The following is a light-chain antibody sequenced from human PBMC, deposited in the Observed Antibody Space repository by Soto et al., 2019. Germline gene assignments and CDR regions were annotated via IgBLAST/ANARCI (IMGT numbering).Light chain of an antibody. CDR3: QQYNSYS. Sequence: EIVMTQSPGTLSLSPGERDTLSCRASQSVSSSYLAWYQQKPGQAPRLLIYGASSRATGIPDRFSGSGSGTDFTLTISSLQPDDFATYYCQQYNSYSFGQGTKVDIK. J-gene: IGKJ1*01. V-gene: IGKV3-20*01. CDR1: QSVSSSY. CDR2: GAS.